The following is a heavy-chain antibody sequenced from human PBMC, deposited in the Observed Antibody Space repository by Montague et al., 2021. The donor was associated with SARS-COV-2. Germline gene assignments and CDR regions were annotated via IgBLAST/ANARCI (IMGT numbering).Heavy chain of an antibody. J-gene: IGHJ4*02. CDR2: IFYSGST. D-gene: IGHD1-1*01. CDR3: ARHLRVGNRWNGFEADY. V-gene: IGHV4-39*01. Sequence: SETLSLTCTVSGDSISSTDHYWAWMRQPPGKGLEWIASIFYSGSTYYXXXLKSRVTISVDTSKNLFSLQLNSVTPADTSVYYCARHLRVGNRWNGFEADYWGQGALVRVSS. CDR1: GDSISSTDHY.